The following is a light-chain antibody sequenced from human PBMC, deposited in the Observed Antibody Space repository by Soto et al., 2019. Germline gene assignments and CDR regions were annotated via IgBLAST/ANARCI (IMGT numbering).Light chain of an antibody. CDR1: QSVLYSSNNKNY. CDR2: WAS. J-gene: IGKJ2*01. Sequence: DIVMTQSPDSLAVSLGERATINCKSSQSVLYSSNNKNYLAWYQQKPGQPPKLLIYWASTRESGVPDRFSGSGSGTDFTLTISSLQAEDFAVYYCQQRSNWPPMYTFGQGTKLEIK. CDR3: QQRSNWPPMYT. V-gene: IGKV4-1*01.